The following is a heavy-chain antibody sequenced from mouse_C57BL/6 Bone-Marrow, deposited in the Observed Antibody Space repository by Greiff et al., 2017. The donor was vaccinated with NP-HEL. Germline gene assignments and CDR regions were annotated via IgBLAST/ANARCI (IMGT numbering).Heavy chain of an antibody. CDR1: GYTFTSYG. J-gene: IGHJ4*01. CDR3: ARYGYDVYYAMDY. CDR2: IYPRSGNT. Sequence: QVHVKQSGAELARPGASVKLSCKASGYTFTSYGISWVKQRTGQGLEWIGEIYPRSGNTYYNEKFKGKATLTADKSSSTAYMELRSLTSEDSAVYFCARYGYDVYYAMDYWGQGTSVTVSS. D-gene: IGHD2-2*01. V-gene: IGHV1-81*01.